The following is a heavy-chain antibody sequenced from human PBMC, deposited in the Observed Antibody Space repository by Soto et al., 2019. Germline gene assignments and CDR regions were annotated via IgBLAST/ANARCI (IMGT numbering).Heavy chain of an antibody. CDR2: IFWDDDK. J-gene: IGHJ4*02. V-gene: IGHV2-5*02. CDR1: GFSLSPSGVG. D-gene: IGHD5-18*01. CDR3: AHLPWKQLWPRAPVVN. Sequence: SGPTLVNPTQTLTLTCTFSGFSLSPSGVGVGWISQPPGKALEWLGIIFWDDDKRYRPSLKSRLTITKDTSKNQLVLTMTNMDPVDTATYYCAHLPWKQLWPRAPVVNWGQGTPVTVSS.